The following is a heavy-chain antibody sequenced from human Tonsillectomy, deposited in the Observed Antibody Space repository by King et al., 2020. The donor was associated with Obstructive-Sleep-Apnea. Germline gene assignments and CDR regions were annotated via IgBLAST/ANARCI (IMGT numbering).Heavy chain of an antibody. CDR1: GYSYTSYW. D-gene: IGHD3-22*01. V-gene: IGHV5-51*01. CDR3: ARPFHTYYYDSSGFGRDAFDI. CDR2: IHPGDADT. J-gene: IGHJ3*02. Sequence: QLVQSGAEVKKPGESLKISCKGSGYSYTSYWIGWVRQMPGKGLEWMGIIHPGDADTRYSPSFQGQVTISADKSIRTAYLQWSSLKASVTAMYYCARPFHTYYYDSSGFGRDAFDIWGQGTMVTVSS.